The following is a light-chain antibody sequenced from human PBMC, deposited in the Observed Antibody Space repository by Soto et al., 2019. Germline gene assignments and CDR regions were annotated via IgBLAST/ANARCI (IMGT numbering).Light chain of an antibody. CDR1: QTVTTN. J-gene: IGKJ2*01. CDR2: GAS. Sequence: ETVMTQSPATLSVSPWERVTLSCRASQTVTTNLAWYQQKSGQAPRLLIYGASTRATGIPARFSGSGSGTEFTLTISNLQSEDSALYYCQQYNNWPPSVTYTFGQGTKLEIQ. V-gene: IGKV3-15*01. CDR3: QQYNNWPPSVTYT.